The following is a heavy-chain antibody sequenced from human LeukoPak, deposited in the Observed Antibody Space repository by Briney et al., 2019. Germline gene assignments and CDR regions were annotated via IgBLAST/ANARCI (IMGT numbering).Heavy chain of an antibody. CDR2: INPSGGST. D-gene: IGHD6-19*01. CDR1: GYTFTSYY. V-gene: IGHV1-46*01. CDR3: ARDRAGQWLVHYSNWFDP. J-gene: IGHJ5*02. Sequence: GASVTVSCKASGYTFTSYYMHWVRQAPGQGLEWMGIINPSGGSTSYAQKFQGRVTMTRDTSTSTVYMELSSMRSEDTAVYYCARDRAGQWLVHYSNWFDPWGQGTLVTVSS.